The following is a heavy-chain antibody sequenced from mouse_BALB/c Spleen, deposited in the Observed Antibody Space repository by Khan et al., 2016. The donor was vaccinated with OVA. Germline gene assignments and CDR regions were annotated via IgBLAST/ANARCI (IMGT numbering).Heavy chain of an antibody. CDR1: GYTFTTAG. D-gene: IGHD2-14*01. V-gene: IGHV9-4*02. J-gene: IGHJ4*01. Sequence: QLLETGPELKKPGETVRISCKASGYTFTTAGIQWVQKMPGKGLKWIGWINTHSGVPKYAGDFKGRFAFSLEISVNTAYLQITNLKNGDTATYFCARGGAAYYRNDGGAMEYWGQGTSVTVSS. CDR3: ARGGAAYYRNDGGAMEY. CDR2: INTHSGVP.